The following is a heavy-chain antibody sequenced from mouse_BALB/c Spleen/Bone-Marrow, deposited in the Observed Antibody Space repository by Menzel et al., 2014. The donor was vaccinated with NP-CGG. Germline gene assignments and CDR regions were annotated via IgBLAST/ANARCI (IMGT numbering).Heavy chain of an antibody. Sequence: EVKLMESGPELVKPGASVKMSCKASGYTFTSYLIHWVKQKPGQGLEWIGYITPYNDDTKYNEKFKGKATLTSDKSSSTAYIELSSLTSEDSAVYYCARWGGTPYFDYWGQGTTLTVSS. D-gene: IGHD4-1*01. CDR2: ITPYNDDT. V-gene: IGHV1-14*01. J-gene: IGHJ2*01. CDR1: GYTFTSYL. CDR3: ARWGGTPYFDY.